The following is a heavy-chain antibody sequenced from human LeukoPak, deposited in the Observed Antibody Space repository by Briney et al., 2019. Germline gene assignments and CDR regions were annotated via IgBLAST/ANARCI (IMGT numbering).Heavy chain of an antibody. J-gene: IGHJ4*02. Sequence: TLSLTCTVSGDSITSGGHYWSWVRQRPGKGLEWIGYIYKTGSTYYNPSLKSRVTMSVDTSRNQFSLKVNSVTAADAAVYYCARDVLRWGQGTLVTVSS. CDR1: GDSITSGGHY. CDR3: ARDVLR. CDR2: IYKTGST. V-gene: IGHV4-31*03.